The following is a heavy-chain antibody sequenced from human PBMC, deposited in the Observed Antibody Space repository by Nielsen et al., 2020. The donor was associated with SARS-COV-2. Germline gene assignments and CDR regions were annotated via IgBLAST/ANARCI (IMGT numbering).Heavy chain of an antibody. CDR1: GGTFSSYA. J-gene: IGHJ6*03. D-gene: IGHD2-2*01. Sequence: SVKVSCKASGGTFSSYAISWVRQAPGQGLEWMGRIIPILGIANYAQKFQGRVTITADESTSTAYMELSSLRSEDTAVYYCTTPDGPAALPYYYYYMDVWGKGTTVTVSS. V-gene: IGHV1-69*04. CDR3: TTPDGPAALPYYYYYMDV. CDR2: IIPILGIA.